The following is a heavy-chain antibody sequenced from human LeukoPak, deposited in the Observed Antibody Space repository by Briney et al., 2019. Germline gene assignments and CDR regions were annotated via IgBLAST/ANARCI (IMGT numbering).Heavy chain of an antibody. D-gene: IGHD4-17*01. CDR3: ARGQRRTTVTYFDY. J-gene: IGHJ4*02. V-gene: IGHV4-34*01. CDR2: INHSGST. Sequence: SETLSLTCAVYGGSFSGYYWSWIRQPPGKGLEWIGEINHSGSTNYNPSLKSRVTISVDTSKNRFSLKLSSVTAADTAVYYCARGQRRTTVTYFDYWGQGTLVTVSS. CDR1: GGSFSGYY.